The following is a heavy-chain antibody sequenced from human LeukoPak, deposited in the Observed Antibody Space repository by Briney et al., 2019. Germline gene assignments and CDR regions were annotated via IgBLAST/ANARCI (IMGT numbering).Heavy chain of an antibody. D-gene: IGHD3-22*01. Sequence: SQTLSLTCTVSGGSLTYHYWTWIRQSPGRRPEWIGYIYYSGSTYYNPSLKSRVTISVDTSKNQFSLKLSSVTAADTAVYYCARVPFQYYDSSGYPRWYFDLWGRGTLVTVSS. CDR1: GGSLTYHY. CDR2: IYYSGST. J-gene: IGHJ2*01. V-gene: IGHV4-59*11. CDR3: ARVPFQYYDSSGYPRWYFDL.